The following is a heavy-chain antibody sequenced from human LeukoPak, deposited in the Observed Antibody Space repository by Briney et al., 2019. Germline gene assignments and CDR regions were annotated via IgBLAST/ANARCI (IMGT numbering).Heavy chain of an antibody. Sequence: PAGSLIFSSAASGFTFSYYTRHWVRQAPGKGLEWVAVISYDGSNEYYADSVKGRFTIARDNSKNTLYLQMNSLRVEDTAVYYCARVLNYYDSNGYYFSYWGQGTLVTVSS. CDR3: ARVLNYYDSNGYYFSY. CDR1: GFTFSYYT. J-gene: IGHJ4*02. V-gene: IGHV3-30-3*01. D-gene: IGHD3-22*01. CDR2: ISYDGSNE.